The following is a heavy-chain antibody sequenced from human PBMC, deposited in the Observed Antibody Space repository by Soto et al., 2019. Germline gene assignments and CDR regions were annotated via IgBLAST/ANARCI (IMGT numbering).Heavy chain of an antibody. J-gene: IGHJ3*02. Sequence: SVKVSCKASGGTFSSYAMRWVRQAPGQGLEWMGGIIPIFGTANYAQKFQGRVTITADESTSTAYMELSSLRSEDTAVYYCARGSDIVVVTDPLGAFDIWGQGTMVTVSS. CDR3: ARGSDIVVVTDPLGAFDI. V-gene: IGHV1-69*13. D-gene: IGHD2-21*02. CDR1: GGTFSSYA. CDR2: IIPIFGTA.